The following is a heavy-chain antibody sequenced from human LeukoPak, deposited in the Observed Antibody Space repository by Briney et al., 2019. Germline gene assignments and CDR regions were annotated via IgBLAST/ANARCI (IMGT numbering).Heavy chain of an antibody. J-gene: IGHJ4*02. Sequence: GGSLRLSCAASGFTFSSFAMTWVRQAPGKGLEWVSVLIGSSGSTDYADSVKGRFTISRDNSKNTLFLQMNSLRAEDTAIYYCAKGAYDYIEIGYFDSWGQGTLVTVSS. CDR1: GFTFSSFA. CDR2: LIGSSGST. D-gene: IGHD5-12*01. V-gene: IGHV3-23*01. CDR3: AKGAYDYIEIGYFDS.